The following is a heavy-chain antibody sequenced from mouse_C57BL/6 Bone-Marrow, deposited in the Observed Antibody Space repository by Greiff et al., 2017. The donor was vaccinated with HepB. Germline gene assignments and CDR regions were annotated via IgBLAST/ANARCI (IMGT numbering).Heavy chain of an antibody. CDR1: GYTFTSYW. Sequence: QVQLQQPGAELVKPGASVKMSCKASGYTFTSYWITWVKQRPGQGLEWIGDIYPGSGSTNYNEKFKSKATLTVDTSSNTAYMQLSSLTSEDSAVYYCARWGDYYGSSPAYWGQGTLVTVSA. D-gene: IGHD1-1*01. J-gene: IGHJ3*01. V-gene: IGHV1-55*01. CDR3: ARWGDYYGSSPAY. CDR2: IYPGSGST.